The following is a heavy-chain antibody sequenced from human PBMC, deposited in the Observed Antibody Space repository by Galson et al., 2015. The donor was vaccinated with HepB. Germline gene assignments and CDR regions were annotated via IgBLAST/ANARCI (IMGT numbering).Heavy chain of an antibody. CDR3: ARGYYYYYYGMDV. CDR2: IKQDGSEK. V-gene: IGHV3-7*03. CDR1: GFTFSRYW. Sequence: SLRLSCAASGFTFSRYWMSWVRQALGKGLEWVANIKQDGSEKYYVDSVKGRFTISRDNAKNSLYLQMNSLRAEDTAVYYCARGYYYYYYGMDVWGQGTTVTVSS. J-gene: IGHJ6*02.